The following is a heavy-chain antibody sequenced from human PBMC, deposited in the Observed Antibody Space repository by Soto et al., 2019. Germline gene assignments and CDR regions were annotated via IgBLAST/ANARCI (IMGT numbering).Heavy chain of an antibody. Sequence: PSETLSLTCVVSGGSFSTYYYNWIRQSPGKGLEWIGEINHSGSNNYSPSLKSRVTMSLDTSKNQFSLKLTSVTAADTAVYYCAGGGSNDWQVAFDIWGQGTVVTVSS. CDR3: AGGGSNDWQVAFDI. J-gene: IGHJ3*02. V-gene: IGHV4-34*01. CDR1: GGSFSTYY. CDR2: INHSGSN. D-gene: IGHD3-9*01.